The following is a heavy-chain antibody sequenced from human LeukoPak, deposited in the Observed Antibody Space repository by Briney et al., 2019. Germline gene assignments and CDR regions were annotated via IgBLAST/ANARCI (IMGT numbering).Heavy chain of an antibody. V-gene: IGHV3-23*01. Sequence: GGSLRLSCAASVFTFSSYAMIWVRQSPGKGLEWVTAISGSGGSTYYADSVKARFTISRDNSKNTLYLQMNSLRAEDTAVYYCTRRYNYDSSGYYYVRDAFDIWGQGTMVTVSS. CDR1: VFTFSSYA. CDR3: TRRYNYDSSGYYYVRDAFDI. D-gene: IGHD3-22*01. J-gene: IGHJ3*02. CDR2: ISGSGGST.